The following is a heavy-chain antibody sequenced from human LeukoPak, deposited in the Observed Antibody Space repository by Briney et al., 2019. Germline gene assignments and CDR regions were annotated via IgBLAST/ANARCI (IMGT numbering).Heavy chain of an antibody. D-gene: IGHD6-19*01. Sequence: SETLSLTCAVSGGSLSGRYWSWIRQPPGKGLEWIANLRYDGSPNYTPSLESGATISLDTSKNQFSLRLTSVTAADTAVYYCVVTQKWLAFDYWGQGILVTVSS. CDR3: VVTQKWLAFDY. V-gene: IGHV4-59*08. J-gene: IGHJ4*02. CDR1: GGSLSGRY. CDR2: LRYDGSP.